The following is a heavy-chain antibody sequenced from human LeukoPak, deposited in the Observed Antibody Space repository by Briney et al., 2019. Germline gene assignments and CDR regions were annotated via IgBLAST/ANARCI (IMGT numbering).Heavy chain of an antibody. J-gene: IGHJ5*02. D-gene: IGHD3-9*01. CDR3: AGGSGYLITS. CDR2: KKEAGSEK. CDR1: GFSFRSYW. V-gene: IGHV3-7*01. Sequence: GGSLRLSCAATGFSFRSYWMNWVRQAPGKGLEGLAIKKEAGSEKHYKGFVEGRFTISRDNAKNSLHLQMNSLRAEDTAVYYCAGGSGYLITSWGQGTLVTVSS.